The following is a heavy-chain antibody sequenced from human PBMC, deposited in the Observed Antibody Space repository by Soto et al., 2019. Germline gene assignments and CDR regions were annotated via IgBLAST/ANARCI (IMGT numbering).Heavy chain of an antibody. J-gene: IGHJ4*02. Sequence: SETLSLTCTVSGGSISNYYWSWIRQPPGKGLEWIGYIYYSGSSNYNPSLKSRVTISVDTSKNQFSLKLSSVTAADTAVYYCARWPTMTTDFDYWGQGTLVTVSS. CDR1: GGSISNYY. V-gene: IGHV4-59*01. CDR3: ARWPTMTTDFDY. D-gene: IGHD4-17*01. CDR2: IYYSGSS.